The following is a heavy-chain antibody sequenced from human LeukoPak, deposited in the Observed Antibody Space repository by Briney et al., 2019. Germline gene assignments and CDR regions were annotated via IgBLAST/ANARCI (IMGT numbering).Heavy chain of an antibody. V-gene: IGHV1-8*01. CDR2: MNPNSGNT. CDR1: GYTFTSYD. Sequence: GPSVKVSCKASGYTFTSYDINLVRQATGQGLEWMGWMNPNSGNTGYAQKFQGRVTMTRNTSISTAYMELSSLRPEDTAVYYCARGLSSGWYSDYWGQGTLVTVSS. J-gene: IGHJ4*02. D-gene: IGHD6-19*01. CDR3: ARGLSSGWYSDY.